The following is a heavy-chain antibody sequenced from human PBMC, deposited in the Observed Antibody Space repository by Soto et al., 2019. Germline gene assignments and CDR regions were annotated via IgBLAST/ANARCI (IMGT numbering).Heavy chain of an antibody. Sequence: PGGSLRLSCAASGFTFSSYSMNWVRQAPGKGLEWVSYISSSSSTIYYADSVKGRFTISRDNAKNSLYLQMNSLRDEDTAVYYCARDPLDRVLRYFVWSGAGWFDPWCQGTLVTVSS. D-gene: IGHD3-9*01. V-gene: IGHV3-48*02. CDR3: ARDPLDRVLRYFVWSGAGWFDP. CDR1: GFTFSSYS. CDR2: ISSSSSTI. J-gene: IGHJ5*02.